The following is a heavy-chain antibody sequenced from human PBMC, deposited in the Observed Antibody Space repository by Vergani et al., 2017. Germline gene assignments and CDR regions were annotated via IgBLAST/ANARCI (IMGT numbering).Heavy chain of an antibody. Sequence: EVQLVQSGAEVKKPGESLKISCKGSGYTFSTYWLGWVRQMPGQGLEWMGIIYPGDSDTRYSPSFQGQVTMSADKSISTAYLQWSSLKASDTAMYYCARSGLGKEWGTXDIWGQQGTMVTVSS. CDR2: IYPGDSDT. CDR1: GYTFSTYW. D-gene: IGHD3-3*01. V-gene: IGHV5-51*01. CDR3: ARSGLGKEWGTXDI. J-gene: IGHJ3*02.